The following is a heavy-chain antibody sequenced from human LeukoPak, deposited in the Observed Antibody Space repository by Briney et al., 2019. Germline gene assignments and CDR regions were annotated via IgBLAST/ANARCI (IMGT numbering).Heavy chain of an antibody. J-gene: IGHJ4*02. D-gene: IGHD1-26*01. CDR1: GYTFTSYD. Sequence: ASVKVSCKASGYTFTSYDINWVRQDTGQGLEWMGWMNPNSGNTGYAQKFQGRVTITRNTSISTAYMELSSLRSEDTAVYYCARSYSGSYQSDYWGQGTLVTVSS. V-gene: IGHV1-8*03. CDR3: ARSYSGSYQSDY. CDR2: MNPNSGNT.